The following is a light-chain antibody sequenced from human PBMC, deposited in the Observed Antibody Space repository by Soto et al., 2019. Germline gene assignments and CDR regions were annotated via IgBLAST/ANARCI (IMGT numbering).Light chain of an antibody. CDR2: DVS. CDR1: SSDVGGYNY. J-gene: IGLJ2*01. Sequence: QSALTQPASVSGSPGQSITISCTGTSSDVGGYNYVSWYQQHPGKAPKLMIYDVSNRPSGVSNRFSGSKSGNTASLTISGLQAEDEGHYYCSSYTSSSSLDVVFGGGTKLTVL. CDR3: SSYTSSSSLDVV. V-gene: IGLV2-14*01.